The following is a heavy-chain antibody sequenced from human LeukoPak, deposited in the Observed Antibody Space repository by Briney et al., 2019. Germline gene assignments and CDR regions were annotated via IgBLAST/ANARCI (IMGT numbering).Heavy chain of an antibody. CDR1: GGSFSGYY. CDR3: ARGTGAVTTTYFDY. CDR2: INHSGTT. J-gene: IGHJ4*02. Sequence: SETLSLTCAVYGGSFSGYYWRWIRQPPGKGLEWIGEINHSGTTNCNPSLKSRATISVDTSKNQCSLKLSSVTAADTAVYYCARGTGAVTTTYFDYWGQGTLVTVSS. V-gene: IGHV4-34*01. D-gene: IGHD4-17*01.